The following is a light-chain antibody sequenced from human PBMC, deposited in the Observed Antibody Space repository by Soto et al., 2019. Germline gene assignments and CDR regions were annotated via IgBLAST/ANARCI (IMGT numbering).Light chain of an antibody. Sequence: QSVLTQPASVSGSPGQSITISCTGTSNDVGGYNYVSWYQQHPGKAPKLMIYEVSNRPSGVSNRFSGSKSGNTASLTISGLQAEDEADYFCSSYGSTSTRYVFGTGTKVTVL. J-gene: IGLJ1*01. CDR1: SNDVGGYNY. CDR2: EVS. V-gene: IGLV2-14*01. CDR3: SSYGSTSTRYV.